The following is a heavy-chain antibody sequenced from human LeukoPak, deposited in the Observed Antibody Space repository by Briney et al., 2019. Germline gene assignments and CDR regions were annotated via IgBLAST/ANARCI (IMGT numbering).Heavy chain of an antibody. CDR2: VASHGGSI. V-gene: IGHV3-30*04. CDR3: ARDPGGGQMDY. CDR1: GFTFTTYA. D-gene: IGHD3-10*01. Sequence: PGGSLRLSCAASGFTFTTYAIHWVRQAPGKGLEWVAVVASHGGSIYYADSVRGRFTISRDNSKSMAFLQMDSLSADDSAIYYCARDPGGGQMDYWGQGTLVPVSS. J-gene: IGHJ4*02.